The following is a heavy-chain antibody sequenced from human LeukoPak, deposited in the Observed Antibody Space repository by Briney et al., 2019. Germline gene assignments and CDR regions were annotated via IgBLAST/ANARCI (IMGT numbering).Heavy chain of an antibody. Sequence: GGSLRLSCAASGFTFNNYNMNWVRQAPGKGLEWVSAISSSGGSTHYADSVKGRFTVSRDNSKNMLYLQLNSLKAEDTAIYYCAKEGKTRNWNYFQAKPVYWGQGTLVIVSS. CDR1: GFTFNNYN. CDR3: AKEGKTRNWNYFQAKPVY. V-gene: IGHV3-23*01. D-gene: IGHD1-7*01. J-gene: IGHJ4*02. CDR2: ISSSGGST.